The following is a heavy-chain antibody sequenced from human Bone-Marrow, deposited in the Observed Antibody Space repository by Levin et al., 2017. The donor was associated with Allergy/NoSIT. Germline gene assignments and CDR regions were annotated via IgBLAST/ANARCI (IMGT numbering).Heavy chain of an antibody. CDR2: IYWDGDK. J-gene: IGHJ4*02. D-gene: IGHD5-18*01. CDR3: AHTHSYGYFDY. V-gene: IGHV2-5*02. Sequence: SGPTLVNPTHTLTLTCTFSGLSLSSNEVGVGWIRQPPGKALEWLALIYWDGDKRYSPSLKTRLTITKDTSKNQVVLTLTNVDPVDTATYYCAHTHSYGYFDYWGQGTLVTVSS. CDR1: GLSLSSNEVG.